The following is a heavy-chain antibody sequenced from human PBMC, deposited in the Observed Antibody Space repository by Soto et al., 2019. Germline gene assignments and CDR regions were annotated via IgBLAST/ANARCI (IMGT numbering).Heavy chain of an antibody. CDR3: AKKPGVQLAPLDTADWFDP. CDR2: ISGSGFKK. D-gene: IGHD3-3*02. CDR1: GFIFENFG. V-gene: IGHV3-23*01. Sequence: GGSLRLSCAASGFIFENFGMSWVRQAPGKGLECISSISGSGFKKYYADSVKGRFTISRDNSKSTVYLELNNLSAEDTAVYHCAKKPGVQLAPLDTADWFDPWGQRSVVTVSS. J-gene: IGHJ5*02.